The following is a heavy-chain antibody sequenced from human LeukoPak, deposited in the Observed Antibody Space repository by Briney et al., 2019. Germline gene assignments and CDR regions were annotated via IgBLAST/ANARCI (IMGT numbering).Heavy chain of an antibody. CDR3: AKFFDILTGYFDF. D-gene: IGHD3-9*01. CDR2: ISGGGGTT. J-gene: IGHJ4*02. V-gene: IGHV3-23*01. CDR1: GFTFSTYA. Sequence: GGSLRLSCAASGFTFSTYAMSWVRQSPGKGLEWVSAISGGGGTTYYASLAESVKGRFTISRDNSKNTLFLQMNSLRAEDTAVYYCAKFFDILTGYFDFWGQGTLVTVFS.